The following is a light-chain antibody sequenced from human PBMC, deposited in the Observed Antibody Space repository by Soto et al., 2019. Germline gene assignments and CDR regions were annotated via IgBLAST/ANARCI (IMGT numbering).Light chain of an antibody. CDR3: SSYTSSSTLL. V-gene: IGLV2-14*01. Sequence: QSALTQPASVSGSPGQSITISCTGTTSDVGGYNYVSWYQHHPGKAPKLMIYEVSNRPSGVSNRFSGSKSGSTASLTISGLQAEDEADYHCSSYTSSSTLLFGGGTKLTVL. CDR1: TSDVGGYNY. J-gene: IGLJ2*01. CDR2: EVS.